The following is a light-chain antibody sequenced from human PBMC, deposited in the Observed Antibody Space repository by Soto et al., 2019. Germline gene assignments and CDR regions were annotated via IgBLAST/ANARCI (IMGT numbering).Light chain of an antibody. J-gene: IGLJ1*01. CDR1: SSDVGGYNY. Sequence: ALAQPPSASGSPGQSVAISCTGTSSDVGGYNYVSWYQQHPGKAPKLMICEVNKRPSGVPDRFSGSKSGNTASLTVSGLQAEDEADYYCSSYAGSSNVFGTGTKVTVL. V-gene: IGLV2-8*01. CDR2: EVN. CDR3: SSYAGSSNV.